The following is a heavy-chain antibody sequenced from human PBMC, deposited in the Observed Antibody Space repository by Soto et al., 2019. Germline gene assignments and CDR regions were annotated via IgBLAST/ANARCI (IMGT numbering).Heavy chain of an antibody. CDR3: ARLHGYSSGSYDY. CDR1: GYTFSSNG. J-gene: IGHJ4*02. D-gene: IGHD6-19*01. CDR2: ISTFNGNA. Sequence: GASVKASCKASGYTFSSNGVSWVRQAPGQGLEWMGWISTFNGNAHYAQKFQGRVTMTTDTSTNTAYMELTSLSSDDTAVYYCARLHGYSSGSYDYWGQGTLVTVSS. V-gene: IGHV1-18*04.